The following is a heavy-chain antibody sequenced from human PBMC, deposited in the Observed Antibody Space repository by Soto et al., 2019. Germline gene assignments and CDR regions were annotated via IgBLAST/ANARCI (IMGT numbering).Heavy chain of an antibody. CDR1: GDSISSSNYF. CDR3: ARRYGWLYFDE. V-gene: IGHV4-39*01. J-gene: IGHJ4*02. CDR2: IFYSGST. D-gene: IGHD3-10*01. Sequence: PSETLSLTCTVSGDSISSSNYFWGWIRQPPGKGLEWIGTIFYSGSTYYNPSLKSRVTISVDTSKNQFSLKLTSVTAADTALYYCARRYGWLYFDEWGQGSLVTVSS.